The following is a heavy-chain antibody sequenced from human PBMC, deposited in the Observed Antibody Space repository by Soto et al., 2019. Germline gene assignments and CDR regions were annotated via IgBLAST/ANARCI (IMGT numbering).Heavy chain of an antibody. CDR3: ARDRGAGRTLDAFDF. V-gene: IGHV1-18*01. Sequence: QVQLVQSGAEVKKPGASVTVSCKASGYIFTRYGITWVRQAPGQGLEWMGWISGYNANTNFAQKFQGRVSLTTDTSTNTAYMEVRSLRSDDTALYYCARDRGAGRTLDAFDFWGQGTMVTVSS. CDR1: GYIFTRYG. J-gene: IGHJ3*01. D-gene: IGHD3-16*01. CDR2: ISGYNANT.